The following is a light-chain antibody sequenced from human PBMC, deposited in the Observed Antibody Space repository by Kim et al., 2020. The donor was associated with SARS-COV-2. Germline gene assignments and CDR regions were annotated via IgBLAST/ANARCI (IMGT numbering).Light chain of an antibody. CDR3: QHYGSSPPAYT. J-gene: IGKJ2*01. Sequence: EIVLTQSPDTLSLSPGERATLSCGASQSVSNRDLAWYQQKPGQAPRLLIYGTFNRATGIPDRFSGGGSATDFTLTISRLEPEDFAVYYCQHYGSSPPAYTFGQGTKLEIK. CDR1: QSVSNRD. CDR2: GTF. V-gene: IGKV3-20*01.